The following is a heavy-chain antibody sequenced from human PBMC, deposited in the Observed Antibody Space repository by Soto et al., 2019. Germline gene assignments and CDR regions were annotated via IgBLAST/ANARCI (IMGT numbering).Heavy chain of an antibody. J-gene: IGHJ6*02. CDR2: IIPIFGTA. Sequence: ASVKVSCKASGGTFSSYAISWVRQAPGQGLEWMGGIIPIFGTANYAQKFQGRVTITADESTSTAYMELSSLRSEDTAVYYCARSPRENYYDSLPYYYYGMDVWGQGTTVTVSS. D-gene: IGHD3-22*01. CDR1: GGTFSSYA. V-gene: IGHV1-69*13. CDR3: ARSPRENYYDSLPYYYYGMDV.